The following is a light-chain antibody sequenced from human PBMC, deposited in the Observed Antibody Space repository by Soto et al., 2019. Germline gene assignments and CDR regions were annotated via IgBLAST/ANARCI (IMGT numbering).Light chain of an antibody. Sequence: QYALTQPASVSGSPGQSITISCTGTSSDIGGYNYVSWYQQHPGKVPKLMIYDVTNRPSGVSNRFSGSKSDNTASLTISGLQAEDEGDYYCSSYTRSSTYVFGTGTKLTVL. CDR3: SSYTRSSTYV. J-gene: IGLJ1*01. V-gene: IGLV2-14*01. CDR2: DVT. CDR1: SSDIGGYNY.